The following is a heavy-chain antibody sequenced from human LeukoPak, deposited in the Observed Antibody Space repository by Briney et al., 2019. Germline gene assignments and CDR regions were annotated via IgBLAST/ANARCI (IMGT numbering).Heavy chain of an antibody. Sequence: GAPVKVSCKASGYTFTGYYMHWVRQAPGQGLEWMGWINPNSGGTNYAQKFQGRVTMTTDTSTSTAYMELRSLRSDDTAVYYCARDVGSYYGEVDYWGQGTLVTVSS. CDR3: ARDVGSYYGEVDY. CDR1: GYTFTGYY. V-gene: IGHV1-2*02. J-gene: IGHJ4*02. CDR2: INPNSGGT. D-gene: IGHD1-26*01.